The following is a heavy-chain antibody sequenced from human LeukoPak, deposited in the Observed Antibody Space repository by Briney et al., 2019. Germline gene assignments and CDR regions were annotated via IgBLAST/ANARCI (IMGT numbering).Heavy chain of an antibody. D-gene: IGHD5-18*01. V-gene: IGHV3-33*01. CDR2: IWYDGSNK. CDR3: ARDQEYAQLWPTNFDY. CDR1: GFTFSSYG. J-gene: IGHJ4*02. Sequence: PGRSLRLSCAASGFTFSSYGMHWVRQAPGKGLEWVAVIWYDGSNKYYADSVRGRFTISRDNSKNTLYLQMNSLRAEDTAVYYCARDQEYAQLWPTNFDYWGQGTLVTVSS.